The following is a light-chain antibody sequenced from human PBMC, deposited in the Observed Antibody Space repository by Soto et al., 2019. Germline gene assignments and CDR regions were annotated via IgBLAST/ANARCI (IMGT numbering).Light chain of an antibody. V-gene: IGKV1-9*01. CDR2: AAS. CDR3: QHLHSYPLT. Sequence: DIQLTQSPSFLSASVGDRVTITCRASQGISSYLAWYQQKPGKAPKLLIFAASTLHSGVPSRFSGSGSGTEFTLTISSLQPEDFATYYYQHLHSYPLTFGGGTKVEIK. CDR1: QGISSY. J-gene: IGKJ4*01.